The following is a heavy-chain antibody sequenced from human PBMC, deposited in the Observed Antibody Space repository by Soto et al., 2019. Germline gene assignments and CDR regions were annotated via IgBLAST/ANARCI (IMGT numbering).Heavy chain of an antibody. CDR3: ARRGYDFWSGYFDY. CDR1: GYTFTSYG. Sequence: GASVKVSCKASGYTFTSYGIGWVRQAPGQGLEWMGWISAYNGNTNYAQKLQGRVTMTTDTSTSTAYMELRSLRSDDTAVYYCARRGYDFWSGYFDYWGQGTLVTVSS. V-gene: IGHV1-18*04. J-gene: IGHJ4*02. D-gene: IGHD3-3*01. CDR2: ISAYNGNT.